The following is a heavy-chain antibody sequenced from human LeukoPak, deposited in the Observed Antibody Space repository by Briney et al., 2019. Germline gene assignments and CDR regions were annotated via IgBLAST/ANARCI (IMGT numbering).Heavy chain of an antibody. CDR2: INPSSGST. D-gene: IGHD4-17*01. Sequence: GASAKVSCKASGYTFTSYYTHWVRQAPGQGLEWMGIINPSSGSTSYAQNFQGRVTMTRDTSISTAYMELNRLRSDDTAVYYCAIVGEALDYWGQGTLVTVSS. J-gene: IGHJ4*02. V-gene: IGHV1-46*01. CDR3: AIVGEALDY. CDR1: GYTFTSYY.